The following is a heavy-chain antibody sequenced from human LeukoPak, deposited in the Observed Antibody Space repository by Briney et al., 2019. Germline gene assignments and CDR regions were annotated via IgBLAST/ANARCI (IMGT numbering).Heavy chain of an antibody. Sequence: SETLSLTCNVSGGSISSYYWSWIRQPPGKGLEWIGYIYYSGSTNYNPSLKSRVTISVDTSKNQFSLKLSSVTAADTAVYYCARSDGSGSYSPDYYYGMDVWGQGTTVTVSS. V-gene: IGHV4-59*01. CDR1: GGSISSYY. J-gene: IGHJ6*02. D-gene: IGHD3-10*01. CDR3: ARSDGSGSYSPDYYYGMDV. CDR2: IYYSGST.